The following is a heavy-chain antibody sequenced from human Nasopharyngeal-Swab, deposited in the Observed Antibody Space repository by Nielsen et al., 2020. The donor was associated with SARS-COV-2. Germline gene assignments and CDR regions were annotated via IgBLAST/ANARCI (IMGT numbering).Heavy chain of an antibody. Sequence: GGSLRLSCKGSGYSFTSYWIGWVRQMPGKGLEWMGIIYPGDSDTRYSPSFQGQVTISADKSISTAYLQWSSLKASDTATYYCARGLIAAAGIFDYWGQGTLVTVSS. CDR1: GYSFTSYW. V-gene: IGHV5-51*01. CDR3: ARGLIAAAGIFDY. CDR2: IYPGDSDT. D-gene: IGHD6-13*01. J-gene: IGHJ4*02.